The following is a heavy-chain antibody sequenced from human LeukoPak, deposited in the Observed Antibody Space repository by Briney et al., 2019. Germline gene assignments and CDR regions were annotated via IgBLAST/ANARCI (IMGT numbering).Heavy chain of an antibody. V-gene: IGHV3-21*01. CDR2: ITSSSSYT. J-gene: IGHJ6*03. Sequence: GGSLRLSCAASGFTFSTYNMNWVRQAPGKGLEWVSSITSSSSYTFYADSLKGRFTISRDNAKTSLYLEMNSLRVDDTAVYFCARTYSGSSRSYMDVWGKGTTVTVSS. CDR1: GFTFSTYN. D-gene: IGHD1-26*01. CDR3: ARTYSGSSRSYMDV.